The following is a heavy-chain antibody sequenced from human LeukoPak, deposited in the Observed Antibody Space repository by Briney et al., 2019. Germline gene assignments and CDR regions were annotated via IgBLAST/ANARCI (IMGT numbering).Heavy chain of an antibody. CDR1: GYTFTSYG. Sequence: ASVKVSCKASGYTFTSYGISWVRQAPGQGLEWMGWISAYNGNTNYAQKLQGRVTMTTDTSTSTAYMELRSLRSDDTAVYYCAREADCTNGVCYKDYYYSMDVWGKGTTVTVSS. CDR2: ISAYNGNT. D-gene: IGHD2-8*01. CDR3: AREADCTNGVCYKDYYYSMDV. J-gene: IGHJ6*03. V-gene: IGHV1-18*01.